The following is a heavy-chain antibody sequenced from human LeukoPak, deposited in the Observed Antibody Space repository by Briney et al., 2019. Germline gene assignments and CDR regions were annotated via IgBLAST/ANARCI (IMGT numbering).Heavy chain of an antibody. CDR2: INPNSGGT. J-gene: IGHJ6*02. D-gene: IGHD4-17*01. CDR1: GYTFTGYY. V-gene: IGHV1-2*02. CDR3: ATSVTTRYYYYGMDV. Sequence: GASVKVSCKASGYTFTGYYIHWVRQAPGQGLEWMGWINPNSGGTNYAQKFQGRVTMTRDTSISTAYMELSRLRSDDTAVYYCATSVTTRYYYYGMDVWGQGTTVTVSS.